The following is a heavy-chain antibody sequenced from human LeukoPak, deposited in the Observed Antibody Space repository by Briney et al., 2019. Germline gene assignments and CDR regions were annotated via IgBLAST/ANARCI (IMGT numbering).Heavy chain of an antibody. CDR1: GYSFTNFD. CDR3: ARGPQWRGDYYYMDV. Sequence: ASVKVSCKASGYSFTNFDINWVRQATGQGLEWMGWMNPNSGNKGYAQKFQGRATMTMNTSITTAYMELSSLRSEDTAVYYCARGPQWRGDYYYMDVWGRGTTVTVSS. J-gene: IGHJ6*03. CDR2: MNPNSGNK. V-gene: IGHV1-8*01. D-gene: IGHD6-19*01.